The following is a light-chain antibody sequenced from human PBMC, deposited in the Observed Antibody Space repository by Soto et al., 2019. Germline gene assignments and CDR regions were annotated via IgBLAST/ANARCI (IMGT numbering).Light chain of an antibody. Sequence: EIVMTQSPATLSVSPGERATLSCRASQSVSINLAWYQQKPGQAPRLLIYGASTRATGIPARFSGSGSGTEFTLTISSLQSEDFAVYYCQQYNSWPLLFGGGTKVEI. J-gene: IGKJ4*01. CDR1: QSVSIN. V-gene: IGKV3-15*01. CDR2: GAS. CDR3: QQYNSWPLL.